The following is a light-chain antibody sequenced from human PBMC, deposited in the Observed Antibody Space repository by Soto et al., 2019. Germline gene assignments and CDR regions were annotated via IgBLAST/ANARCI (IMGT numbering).Light chain of an antibody. J-gene: IGLJ2*01. CDR1: SSNIGRNY. CDR3: ATWDDSLGGPV. V-gene: IGLV1-47*01. CDR2: RDN. Sequence: QPVLTQTPSVSGTPGQRVNISCSGSSSNIGRNYVYWYHQFPGTAPKLLIYRDNERPSGVPDRFSGSKSGTSASLAISGLRSGDEADYHCATWDDSLGGPVFGGGTKVTV.